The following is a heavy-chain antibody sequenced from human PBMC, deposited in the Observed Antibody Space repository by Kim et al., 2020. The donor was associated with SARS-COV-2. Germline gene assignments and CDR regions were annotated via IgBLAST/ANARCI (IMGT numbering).Heavy chain of an antibody. CDR3: ARSASSSYDFWSGYSDY. J-gene: IGHJ4*02. CDR2: IYSGGST. D-gene: IGHD3-3*01. CDR1: GFTVSSNY. V-gene: IGHV3-53*04. Sequence: GGSLRLSCAASGFTVSSNYMSWVRQAPGKGLEWVSVIYSGGSTYYADSVKGRFTISRHNSKNTLYLQMNSLRAEDTAVYYCARSASSSYDFWSGYSDYWGQGTLVTVSS.